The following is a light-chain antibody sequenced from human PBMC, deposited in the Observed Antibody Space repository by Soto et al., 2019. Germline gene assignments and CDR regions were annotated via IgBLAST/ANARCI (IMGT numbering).Light chain of an antibody. CDR1: XXXXXD. CDR2: AAS. V-gene: IGKV1-17*01. Sequence: DLQMXXSPSSXSASVGDRVTITXRASXXXXXDXGWYQQKPGKAPKRLIYAASSLQSGVPSRFSGSGSGTEFTLTISSLQPEDFXTXYXXXHNSYLSWTFGQGTKVEIK. J-gene: IGKJ1*01. CDR3: XXHNSYLSWT.